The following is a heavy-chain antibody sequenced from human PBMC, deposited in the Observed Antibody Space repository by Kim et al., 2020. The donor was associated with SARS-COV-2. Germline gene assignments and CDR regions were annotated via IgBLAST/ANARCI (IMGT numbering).Heavy chain of an antibody. Sequence: SETLSLTCTVSGGSISSSSYYWGWIRQPPGKGLEWIGSIYYSGSTYYNPSLKSRVTISVDTSKNQFSLKLSSVTAADTAVYYCARAQQLAGNDAFDIWGQGTMVTVSS. J-gene: IGHJ3*02. V-gene: IGHV4-39*01. CDR2: IYYSGST. D-gene: IGHD6-13*01. CDR3: ARAQQLAGNDAFDI. CDR1: GGSISSSSYY.